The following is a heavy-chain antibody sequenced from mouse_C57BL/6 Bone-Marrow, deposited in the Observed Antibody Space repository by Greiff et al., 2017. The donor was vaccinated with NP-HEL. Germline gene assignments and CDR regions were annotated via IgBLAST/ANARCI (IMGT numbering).Heavy chain of an antibody. D-gene: IGHD3-1*01. V-gene: IGHV1-81*01. J-gene: IGHJ3*01. CDR1: GYTFTSYG. Sequence: QVQLKESGAELARPGASVKLSCKASGYTFTSYGISWVKQRTGQGLEWIGEIYPRSGNTYYNEKFKGKATLTADKSSTTASMELRSLPPEDSAVFICERSGRGPFAYWGQGTLVTVSA. CDR3: ERSGRGPFAY. CDR2: IYPRSGNT.